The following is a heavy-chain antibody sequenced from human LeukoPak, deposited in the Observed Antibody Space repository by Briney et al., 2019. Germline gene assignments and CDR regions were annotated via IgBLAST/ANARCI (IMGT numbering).Heavy chain of an antibody. CDR3: ARNRIRFDF. CDR2: IKDDGAET. Sequence: GGSLRLSCAASGFTFSSLWMSWVRQAPGKGLEWVANIKDDGAETKYVDSVKGRFTISRDNAMNSLFLQMNSLTAEDTAIYYCARNRIRFDFWGQGTLVTVSS. V-gene: IGHV3-7*05. CDR1: GFTFSSLW. J-gene: IGHJ4*02. D-gene: IGHD3-16*02.